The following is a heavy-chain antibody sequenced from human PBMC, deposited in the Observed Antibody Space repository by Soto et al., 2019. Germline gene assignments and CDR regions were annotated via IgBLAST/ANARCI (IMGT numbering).Heavy chain of an antibody. J-gene: IGHJ6*03. CDR1: GGSISSYY. V-gene: IGHV4-59*12. D-gene: IGHD5-12*01. CDR3: ARATQWLPYYYYYMDV. Sequence: PSETLSLTCTVSGGSISSYYWSWIRQPPGKGLEWIGYIYYSGSTNYNPSLKSRVTISVDTSKNQFSLKLSSVTAADTAVYYCARATQWLPYYYYYMDVWGKGTTVTVSS. CDR2: IYYSGST.